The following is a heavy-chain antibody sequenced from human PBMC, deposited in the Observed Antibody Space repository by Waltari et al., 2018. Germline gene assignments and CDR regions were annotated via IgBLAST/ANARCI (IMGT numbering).Heavy chain of an antibody. CDR3: ARDFFYHGPGTFKYEGSQRV. CDR2: VQYDGSDK. CDR1: GFTFNNYG. J-gene: IGHJ4*02. D-gene: IGHD3-10*01. Sequence: QVYLVESGGGVVQPGGSLRLSCAASGFTFNNYGMHWVRQAPGKGLEGVAFVQYDGSDKNYADSVRGRFSISRDTPKNTVYLQMSSLRPEDAAVYYCARDFFYHGPGTFKYEGSQRVWGQGTLVTVSS. V-gene: IGHV3-30*02.